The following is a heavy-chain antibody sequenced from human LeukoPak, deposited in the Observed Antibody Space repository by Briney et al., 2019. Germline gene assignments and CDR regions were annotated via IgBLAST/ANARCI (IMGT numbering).Heavy chain of an antibody. Sequence: ASVKVSCKASGYTFTGQYIHWVRQAPGQGLEWTGWINPDSLGTNYAQKFRGRVTLTRDTSITTAYMELSSLRSDDTAIYYCTRGDVWTGLDYWGQGTLVTVSS. D-gene: IGHD3/OR15-3a*01. CDR2: INPDSLGT. V-gene: IGHV1-2*02. J-gene: IGHJ4*02. CDR1: GYTFTGQY. CDR3: TRGDVWTGLDY.